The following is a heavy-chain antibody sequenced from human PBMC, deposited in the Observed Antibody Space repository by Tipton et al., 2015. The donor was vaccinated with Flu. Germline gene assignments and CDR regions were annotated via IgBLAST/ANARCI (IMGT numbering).Heavy chain of an antibody. CDR1: GGSISSSSYY. Sequence: TLSLTCTVSGGSISSSSYYWGWIRQPPGKGLEWIGSIYYSGSTYYSPSLKSRVTISVDTSKNQFSLKLSSVTAADTAVYYCARDAGRGEAFDIWGQGTMVTVSS. J-gene: IGHJ3*02. D-gene: IGHD3-10*01. CDR3: ARDAGRGEAFDI. V-gene: IGHV4-39*07. CDR2: IYYSGST.